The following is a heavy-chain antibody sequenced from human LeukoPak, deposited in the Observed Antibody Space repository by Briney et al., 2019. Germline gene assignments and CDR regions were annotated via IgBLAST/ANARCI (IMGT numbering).Heavy chain of an antibody. V-gene: IGHV4-59*01. Sequence: SETLSLTCAVSGGSISSYYWSWIRQPPGKGLERIGYTYYSGSANYSPSLKSRVTMSVDTSKNQFSLRLNSVTAADTAVYYCARGGSRDGYNRPLDYWGQGTLVTVSS. J-gene: IGHJ4*02. CDR3: ARGGSRDGYNRPLDY. D-gene: IGHD5-24*01. CDR2: TYYSGSA. CDR1: GGSISSYY.